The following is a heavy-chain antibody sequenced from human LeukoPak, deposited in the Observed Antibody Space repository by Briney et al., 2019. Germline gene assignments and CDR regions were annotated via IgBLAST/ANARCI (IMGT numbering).Heavy chain of an antibody. CDR3: ANDGSSRPFDY. V-gene: IGHV3-23*01. Sequence: GGSLRLSCAASGFTFSSYAVSWVRQAPGKGLEWVSAISASGDSTFHADSVKGRFAISRDNSKNTLYLQMNNLRAEDTALYYCANDGSSRPFDYWGQGTLVTVSS. D-gene: IGHD6-6*01. CDR2: ISASGDST. J-gene: IGHJ4*02. CDR1: GFTFSSYA.